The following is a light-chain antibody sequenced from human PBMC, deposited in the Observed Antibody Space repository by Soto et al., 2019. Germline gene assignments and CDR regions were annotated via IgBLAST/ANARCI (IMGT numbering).Light chain of an antibody. CDR1: SSDVGSYNR. V-gene: IGLV2-18*02. J-gene: IGLJ2*01. CDR2: EVT. CDR3: SSKTSSSPL. Sequence: QSALTQPPSVSGSPGQSVTISCTGTSSDVGSYNRVSWYQQSPGTAPQLMIYEVTNRPSGVPDRFSGSKSGNTASLTISGLQAEDEADYYCSSKTSSSPLFGGGTKLTVL.